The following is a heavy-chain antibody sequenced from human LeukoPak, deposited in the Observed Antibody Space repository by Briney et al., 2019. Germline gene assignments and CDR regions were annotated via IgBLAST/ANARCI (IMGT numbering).Heavy chain of an antibody. J-gene: IGHJ6*02. CDR1: GFTFSSYA. V-gene: IGHV3-23*01. Sequence: GRSLRLSCAASGFTFSSYAMSWVRQAPGKGLEWVSAISGSGGSTYYADSVKGRFTISRDNSKNTLYLQMNSLRAEDTAVYYCAKDLNYGNYYYYYYGMDVWGQGTTVTVSS. CDR2: ISGSGGST. CDR3: AKDLNYGNYYYYYYGMDV. D-gene: IGHD1-7*01.